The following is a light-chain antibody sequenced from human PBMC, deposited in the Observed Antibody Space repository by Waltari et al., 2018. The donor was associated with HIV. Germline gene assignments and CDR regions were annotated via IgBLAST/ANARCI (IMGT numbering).Light chain of an antibody. CDR1: SGSIASNF. CDR3: QSYDSSNHVV. CDR2: EDK. J-gene: IGLJ2*01. Sequence: NFMLTQAHSVSESPGKTVTISCTRRSGSIASNFVQWYQQRPGSAPTIVIYEDKERPPGVPDRFSGSIDSSSNAASLTISGLKTEDEADYYGQSYDSSNHVVFGGGTKLTVL. V-gene: IGLV6-57*03.